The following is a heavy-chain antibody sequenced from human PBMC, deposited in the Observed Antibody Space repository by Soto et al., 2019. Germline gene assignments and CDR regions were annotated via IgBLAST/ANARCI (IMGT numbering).Heavy chain of an antibody. CDR3: ARVGIAVAGTDFDS. V-gene: IGHV4-30-4*01. CDR1: GGSISSGDYY. CDR2: IYYSGST. J-gene: IGHJ4*01. D-gene: IGHD6-19*01. Sequence: SETLSLTCTVSGGSISSGDYYWSWIRQPPGKGLEWIGYIYYSGSTYYNPSLKSRVTISVDTSKNQFSLKLSSVTAADTAVYYCARVGIAVAGTDFDSWGHGPLVTVS.